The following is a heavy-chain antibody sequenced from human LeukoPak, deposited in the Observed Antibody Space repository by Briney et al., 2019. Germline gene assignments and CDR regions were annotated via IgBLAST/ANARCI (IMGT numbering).Heavy chain of an antibody. Sequence: GRSLRLSCAASGFTFDDYAMHWVRQAPGKGLEWVSGISWNSGSIGYADSVKGRFTISRDNAKNSLYLQMNSLRAEDTAVYYCARAYSSGLGYWGQGTLVTVSS. V-gene: IGHV3-9*01. J-gene: IGHJ4*02. D-gene: IGHD6-19*01. CDR3: ARAYSSGLGY. CDR2: ISWNSGSI. CDR1: GFTFDDYA.